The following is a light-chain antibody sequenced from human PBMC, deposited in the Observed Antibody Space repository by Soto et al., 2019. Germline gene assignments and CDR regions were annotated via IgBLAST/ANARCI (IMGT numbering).Light chain of an antibody. CDR3: QQYDVLST. Sequence: EIVMTQSPATLSVSPGERATLSCRASQSVSSNLAWYQQKPGQAPRLLIYGASTRATGIPARFSGSGSGTEFTLTISRLQPDDSASYYCQQYDVLSTFGQGTKVDIK. V-gene: IGKV3-15*01. CDR1: QSVSSN. J-gene: IGKJ1*01. CDR2: GAS.